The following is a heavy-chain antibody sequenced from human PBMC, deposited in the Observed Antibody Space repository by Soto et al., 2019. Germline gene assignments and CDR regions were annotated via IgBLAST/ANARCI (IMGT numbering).Heavy chain of an antibody. Sequence: SVKVSCKASGGTFSSYAISWVRQAPGQGLEWMGGIIPIFGTANYAQKFQGRVTITADKSTSTAYMELSSLRSEDTAVYYCARDRGGSYYSSPYYYYYGMDVWGQGTTVTV. CDR2: IIPIFGTA. CDR3: ARDRGGSYYSSPYYYYYGMDV. CDR1: GGTFSSYA. D-gene: IGHD1-26*01. V-gene: IGHV1-69*06. J-gene: IGHJ6*02.